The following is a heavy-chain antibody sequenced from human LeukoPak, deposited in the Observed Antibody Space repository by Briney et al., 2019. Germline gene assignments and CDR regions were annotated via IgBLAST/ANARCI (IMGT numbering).Heavy chain of an antibody. V-gene: IGHV3-53*01. CDR1: GFTVSSNY. Sequence: PGGSLRLSCAASGFTVSSNYMSWVRQAPGKGLEWVSVIYSGGSTYYADSVKGRFTISRDNSKNTLYLQMNSLRAEDTAVYYCARVWLRLGVLDAFDIWGQGTMVTVSS. CDR2: IYSGGST. D-gene: IGHD3-16*01. CDR3: ARVWLRLGVLDAFDI. J-gene: IGHJ3*02.